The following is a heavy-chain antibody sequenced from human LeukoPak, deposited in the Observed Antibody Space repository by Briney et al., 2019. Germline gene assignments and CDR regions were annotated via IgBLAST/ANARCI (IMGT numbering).Heavy chain of an antibody. J-gene: IGHJ6*03. CDR3: AKGATLQYYYYYMDV. CDR1: GGTFSSYA. CDR2: IIPIFGTA. V-gene: IGHV1-69*05. Sequence: GASVKVSCKASGGTFSSYAISWVRQAPGQGLEWMGGIIPIFGTANYTQKFQGRVTITTDESTSTAYMELSSLRSEDTAVYYCAKGATLQYYYYYMDVWGKGTTVTVSS. D-gene: IGHD1-26*01.